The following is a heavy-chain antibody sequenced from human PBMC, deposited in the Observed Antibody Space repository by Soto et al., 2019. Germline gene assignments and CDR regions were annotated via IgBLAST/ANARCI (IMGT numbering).Heavy chain of an antibody. CDR1: GGSFSGYY. J-gene: IGHJ4*02. Sequence: PSETLSLTCAVYGGSFSGYYWTWIRQPPGTGLEWIGEINHSGSTNYNPSLKSRVTISVDTSKNQFSLKLTSVTAADTAVYCCARDKITGLFAYWGQGTLDTVS. CDR3: ARDKITGLFAY. D-gene: IGHD2-8*02. CDR2: INHSGST. V-gene: IGHV4-34*01.